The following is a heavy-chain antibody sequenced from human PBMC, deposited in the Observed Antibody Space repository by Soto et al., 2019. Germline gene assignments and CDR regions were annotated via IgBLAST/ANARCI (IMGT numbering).Heavy chain of an antibody. J-gene: IGHJ6*02. CDR3: ERNLYSSSSWSGMDV. CDR1: GGTFSSYA. V-gene: IGHV1-46*01. CDR2: INPSGGST. Sequence: LVKLSCKASGGTFSSYAISWVRHAPGQGLQWMGLINPSGGSTSYAQKFQGRVTMTRATSTSTVYMELSSLRSEDTAVYYCERNLYSSSSWSGMDVWGQGTTGTVSS. D-gene: IGHD6-6*01.